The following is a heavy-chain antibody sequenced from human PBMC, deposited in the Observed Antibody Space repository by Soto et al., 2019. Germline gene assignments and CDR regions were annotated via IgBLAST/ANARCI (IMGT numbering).Heavy chain of an antibody. V-gene: IGHV3-30*18. J-gene: IGHJ4*02. Sequence: QVQLVESGGGVVQPGRSLRLSCAASGFTFSSYGMHWVRQAPGKGLEWVAVISYDGSNKYYADSVKGRFTISRDNSKNTLYLQMNSLRAEDTAVYYCANGRSSVDYWGQGTLVTVSS. CDR2: ISYDGSNK. CDR1: GFTFSSYG. CDR3: ANGRSSVDY. D-gene: IGHD6-6*01.